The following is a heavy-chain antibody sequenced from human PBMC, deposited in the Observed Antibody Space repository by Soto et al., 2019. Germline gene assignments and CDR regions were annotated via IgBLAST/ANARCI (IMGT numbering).Heavy chain of an antibody. V-gene: IGHV3-30*18. CDR3: AKVVRADSTSSNFYYYSGMDV. D-gene: IGHD6-6*01. CDR2: ISNDGSNK. J-gene: IGHJ6*02. Sequence: QVQMVESGGGVVQPGRSLRLSCAASGFSFSTYGMNWVRQAPGKGLEWMAVISNDGSNKYYADSVKGRFTISRDNSKDTLFLQMNSLRGEDTAVYYCAKVVRADSTSSNFYYYSGMDVWGQGTTVTVSS. CDR1: GFSFSTYG.